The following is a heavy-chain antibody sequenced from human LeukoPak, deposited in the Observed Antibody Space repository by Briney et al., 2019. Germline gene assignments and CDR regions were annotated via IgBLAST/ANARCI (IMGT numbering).Heavy chain of an antibody. CDR1: GFTFSSYA. V-gene: IGHV3-23*01. D-gene: IGHD3-3*01. CDR3: AKDPEDYDFWSGDR. Sequence: GGSLRLSCAASGFTFSSYAMSWVRQAPGKGLEWVSAISGSGGSTYYADSAKGRFTISGDNSKNTLYLQMNSLRAEDTAVYYCAKDPEDYDFWSGDRWGQGTLVTVSS. CDR2: ISGSGGST. J-gene: IGHJ5*02.